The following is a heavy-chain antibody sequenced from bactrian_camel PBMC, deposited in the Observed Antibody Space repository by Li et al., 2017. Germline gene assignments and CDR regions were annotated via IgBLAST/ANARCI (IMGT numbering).Heavy chain of an antibody. CDR1: GFAFSSYW. CDR3: ARAASAQMGWADFGY. D-gene: IGHD5*01. J-gene: IGHJ6*01. V-gene: IGHV3S25*01. CDR2: INSGGGTI. Sequence: QVQLVESGRGLVQPGGSLRLSCAASGFAFSSYWMYWVRQAPGKGLEWVSTINSGGGTIYYADSVKGRFTISRDNAKNTVYLQMNSLKPEDTAVYYCARAASAQMGWADFGYWGQGTQVTVS.